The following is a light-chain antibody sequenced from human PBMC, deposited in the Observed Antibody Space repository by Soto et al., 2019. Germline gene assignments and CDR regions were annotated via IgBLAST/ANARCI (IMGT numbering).Light chain of an antibody. V-gene: IGLV2-14*01. CDR1: SSDIGSYNR. Sequence: QSVLTQPASVSGSPGQSITISCTGTSSDIGSYNRVSWYQQPPGTAPKLMIYEVSNRPSGVSNRFSGSKSGNTASLTISGLQAEDEADYYCSSYTSSATLVFGGGTKLTVL. CDR3: SSYTSSATLV. CDR2: EVS. J-gene: IGLJ2*01.